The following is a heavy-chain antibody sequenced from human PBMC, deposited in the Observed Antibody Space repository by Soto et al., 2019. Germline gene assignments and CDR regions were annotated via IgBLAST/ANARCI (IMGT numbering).Heavy chain of an antibody. D-gene: IGHD3-22*01. CDR1: GYTFTSYG. CDR2: ISAYNGNT. J-gene: IGHJ4*02. Sequence: QVQLVQSGAEVKKPGASVKVSCKASGYTFTSYGISWVRQAPGQGLEWMGWISAYNGNTNYAQKFQGRVTMTRNTSISTAYMELSSLRSEDTAVYYCASLYDSSGYYDYWGQGTLVTVSS. CDR3: ASLYDSSGYYDY. V-gene: IGHV1-18*01.